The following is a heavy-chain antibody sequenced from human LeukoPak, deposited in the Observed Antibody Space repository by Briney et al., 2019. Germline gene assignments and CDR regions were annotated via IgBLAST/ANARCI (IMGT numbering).Heavy chain of an antibody. J-gene: IGHJ5*02. V-gene: IGHV4-61*08. CDR1: GGSISSGGYY. CDR3: ARGERFYYDSSGYTNWFDP. CDR2: IDYTGST. D-gene: IGHD3-22*01. Sequence: SETLSLTCTVSGGSISSGGYYWSWIRQPPGKGLEWIGYIDYTGSTNYNPSLKSRVTISLDTSKNQFSLKLSSVTAADTAVYYCARGERFYYDSSGYTNWFDPWGQGTLVTVSS.